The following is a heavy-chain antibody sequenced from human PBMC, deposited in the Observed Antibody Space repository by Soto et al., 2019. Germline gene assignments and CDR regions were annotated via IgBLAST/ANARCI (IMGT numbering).Heavy chain of an antibody. CDR3: ARERSRGVVITGYYYGMDV. J-gene: IGHJ6*02. CDR2: IWYDGSNK. Sequence: QVQLVESGGGVVQPGRSLRLSCAASGFTFSSYGMHWVRQAPGKGLEWVAVIWYDGSNKYYADSVKGRFTISRDNSKNPLYLQLNSLRAEDTAVYYCARERSRGVVITGYYYGMDVWGQGTTVTVSS. V-gene: IGHV3-33*01. CDR1: GFTFSSYG. D-gene: IGHD3-22*01.